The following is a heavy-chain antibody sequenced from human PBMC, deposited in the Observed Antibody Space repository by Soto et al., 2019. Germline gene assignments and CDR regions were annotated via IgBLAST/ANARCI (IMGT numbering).Heavy chain of an antibody. CDR3: ARSQGSSTSLEIYYYYYYGMDV. V-gene: IGHV1-69*01. Sequence: QVQLVQSGAEVKKPGSSVKVSCKASGGTFSSYAISWVRQAPGQGLEWMGGIIPISGTANYAQKFQGRVTITADESTSTAYMELSSRRSEDTAVYYCARSQGSSTSLEIYYYYYYGMDVWGQGTTVTVS. D-gene: IGHD2-2*01. CDR1: GGTFSSYA. J-gene: IGHJ6*02. CDR2: IIPISGTA.